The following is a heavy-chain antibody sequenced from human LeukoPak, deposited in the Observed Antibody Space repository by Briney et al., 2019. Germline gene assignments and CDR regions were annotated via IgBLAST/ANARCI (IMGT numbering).Heavy chain of an antibody. CDR1: GFTFSSYA. CDR3: ASCLYYYGMDV. V-gene: IGHV3-30-3*01. Sequence: PGGSLRLSCAASGFTFSSYAMHWVRQAPGKGLEWVAVISYDGSNKYYADSVKGRFTISRDNSKNTLYLQMNSLRAEDTAVYYCASCLYYYGMDVWGQGTTVTVSS. J-gene: IGHJ6*02. CDR2: ISYDGSNK.